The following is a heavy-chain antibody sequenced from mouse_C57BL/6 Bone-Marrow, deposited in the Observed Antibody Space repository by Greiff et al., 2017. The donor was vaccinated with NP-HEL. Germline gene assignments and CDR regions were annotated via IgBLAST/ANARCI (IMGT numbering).Heavy chain of an antibody. CDR3: TRDTAYYSKEGYYFDF. Sequence: EVQLVESGEGLVKPGGSLKLSCAASGFTFSSYAMSWVRQTPEKRLEWVAYISSGGDYIYYADTVKGRFTISRDNARNTLYLQMSSLKSEDTAMDYCTRDTAYYSKEGYYFDFGGQGTTLTVSS. J-gene: IGHJ2*01. CDR2: ISSGGDYI. CDR1: GFTFSSYA. D-gene: IGHD2-5*01. V-gene: IGHV5-9-1*02.